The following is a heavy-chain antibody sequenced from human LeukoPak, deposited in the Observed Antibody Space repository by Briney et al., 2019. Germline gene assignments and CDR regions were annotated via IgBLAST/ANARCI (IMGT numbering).Heavy chain of an antibody. CDR2: INPSGGST. Sequence: ASVKVSCKASGYTFTSYYMHWVRQAPGQGLEWMGIINPSGGSTSYAQKFQGRVTITADKSTSTAYMELSSLRSEDTAVYYCAREVNRFGELLVYFDYWGQGTLVTVSS. CDR1: GYTFTSYY. D-gene: IGHD3-10*01. J-gene: IGHJ4*02. V-gene: IGHV1-46*01. CDR3: AREVNRFGELLVYFDY.